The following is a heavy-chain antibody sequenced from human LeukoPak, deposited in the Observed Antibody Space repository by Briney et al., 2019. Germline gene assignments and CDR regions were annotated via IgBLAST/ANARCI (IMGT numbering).Heavy chain of an antibody. D-gene: IGHD3-3*01. J-gene: IGHJ6*02. Sequence: GGSLRLSCAGSGFTFRSYAMHWVRQAPGKGLEWVAVMSHDGSNESYADSVKGRFTISRDNSKDTLYLQINSLRAEDTAVYYCARSLRFYYYYYGMDVWGQGTTVTVSS. CDR3: ARSLRFYYYYYGMDV. CDR2: MSHDGSNE. CDR1: GFTFRSYA. V-gene: IGHV3-30-3*01.